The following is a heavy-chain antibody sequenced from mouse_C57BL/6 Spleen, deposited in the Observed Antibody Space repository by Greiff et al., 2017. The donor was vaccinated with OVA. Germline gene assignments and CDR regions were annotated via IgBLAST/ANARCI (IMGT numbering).Heavy chain of an antibody. J-gene: IGHJ4*01. Sequence: VKLKQPGAELVKPGASVKLSCKASGYTFTSYWMHWVKQRPGQGLEWIGMIHPNSGSTNYNEKFKSKATLTVDKSSSTAYMQLSSLTSEDSAVYYCATTGDYAMDYWGQGTSVTVSS. CDR2: IHPNSGST. CDR1: GYTFTSYW. CDR3: ATTGDYAMDY. V-gene: IGHV1-64*01.